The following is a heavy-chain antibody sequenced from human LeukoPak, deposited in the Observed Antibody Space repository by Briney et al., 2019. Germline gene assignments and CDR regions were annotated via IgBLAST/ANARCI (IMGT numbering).Heavy chain of an antibody. V-gene: IGHV7-4-1*02. CDR2: IDTNTGSP. J-gene: IGHJ4*02. Sequence: ASVKVSCKASGYTFSSCAINWVRQAPGQGLEYMGWIDTNTGSPTFAQGFAGRYVFSLDTSVSTAYLQISSLKAEDTAVYYCAIHLSDSSGYFSYWGQGALVTVSS. CDR3: AIHLSDSSGYFSY. CDR1: GYTFSSCA. D-gene: IGHD3-22*01.